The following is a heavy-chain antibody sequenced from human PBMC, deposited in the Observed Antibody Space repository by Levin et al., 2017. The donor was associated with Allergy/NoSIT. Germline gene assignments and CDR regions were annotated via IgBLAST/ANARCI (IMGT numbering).Heavy chain of an antibody. CDR1: GYIFTSFG. V-gene: IGHV1-18*01. CDR2: SSAYNGKP. J-gene: IGHJ4*02. D-gene: IGHD5-18*01. Sequence: GESLKISCKASGYIFTSFGISWVRQAPGQGLEWMGWSSAYNGKPNYGQKFQGRVTMTTDTSTSTAYMEVRSLRSDDTAVYFCTRDLGEDTTMIFFDFWGQGTLVTVSS. CDR3: TRDLGEDTTMIFFDF.